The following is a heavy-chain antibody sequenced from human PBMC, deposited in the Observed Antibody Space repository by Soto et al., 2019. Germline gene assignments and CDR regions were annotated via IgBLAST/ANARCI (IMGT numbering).Heavy chain of an antibody. J-gene: IGHJ3*02. Sequence: GGSLRLSCAASEFTFSDYAMHWVRQAPGKGLEWVAVISDDGDKVFYADSMKDRLTISRDNSKSTLFLQLTSLGPEDTALYYRARAHYHDSSGPNGHAFDIWGQGTLVTVSS. CDR3: ARAHYHDSSGPNGHAFDI. CDR1: EFTFSDYA. D-gene: IGHD3-22*01. V-gene: IGHV3-30-3*01. CDR2: ISDDGDKV.